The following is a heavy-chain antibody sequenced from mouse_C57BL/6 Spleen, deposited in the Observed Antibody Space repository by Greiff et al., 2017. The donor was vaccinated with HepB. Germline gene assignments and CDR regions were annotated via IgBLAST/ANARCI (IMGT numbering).Heavy chain of an antibody. J-gene: IGHJ4*01. V-gene: IGHV1-50*01. CDR3: ARWDYGSSWGYAMDY. Sequence: VQLQQPGAELVKPGASVKLSCKASGYTFTSYWMQWVKQRPGQGLEWIGEIDPSDSYTNYNQKFKGKATLTVDTSSSTAYMQLSSLTSEDSAVYYCARWDYGSSWGYAMDYWGQGTSVTVSS. D-gene: IGHD1-1*01. CDR2: IDPSDSYT. CDR1: GYTFTSYW.